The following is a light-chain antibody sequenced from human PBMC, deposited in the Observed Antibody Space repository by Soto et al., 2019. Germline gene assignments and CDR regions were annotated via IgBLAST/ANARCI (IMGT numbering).Light chain of an antibody. CDR2: DAS. CDR1: EGISNY. Sequence: DVQMTQSPSSLSASVGDRVTITCRASEGISNYLAWYQQKPGKVPKLLIYDASTLQSGVPSRFSGSGSGTDFTLTISSLQPEDVATYYCLKYNSAPHTFGQGTKLEIK. CDR3: LKYNSAPHT. J-gene: IGKJ2*01. V-gene: IGKV1-27*01.